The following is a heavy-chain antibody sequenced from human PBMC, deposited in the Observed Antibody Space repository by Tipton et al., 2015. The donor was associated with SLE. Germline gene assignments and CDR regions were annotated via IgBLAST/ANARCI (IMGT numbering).Heavy chain of an antibody. CDR1: GGSISNSY. J-gene: IGHJ2*01. CDR3: ARRLPHRYYFDL. D-gene: IGHD1-26*01. CDR2: VFYTGSI. V-gene: IGHV4-59*01. Sequence: GLVKPSKTLALTCTVSGGSISNSYWTWIRQPPGKGLEWIGSVFYTGSIHDNPSLTSRVTISLDTSKSQFSLRLTSVNAADTAVYFCARRLPHRYYFDLWGRGTLVTVSS.